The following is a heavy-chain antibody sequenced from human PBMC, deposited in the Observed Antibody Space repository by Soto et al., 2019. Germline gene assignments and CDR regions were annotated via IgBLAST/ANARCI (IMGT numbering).Heavy chain of an antibody. Sequence: EVQLLESGGGLVQPGGSLRLSCAASGVTFSSYAMSWVRQAPGKGLEWVSAIRYSGDTTYYTDSVKGRFTISRDNSSNSLCLQMNSRRGEDTAFYYLAKPSGLPNTVTNYWYFDLCCRGTLVTVSA. CDR3: AKPSGLPNTVTNYWYFDL. J-gene: IGHJ2*01. CDR2: IRYSGDTT. CDR1: GVTFSSYA. V-gene: IGHV3-23*01. D-gene: IGHD4-17*01.